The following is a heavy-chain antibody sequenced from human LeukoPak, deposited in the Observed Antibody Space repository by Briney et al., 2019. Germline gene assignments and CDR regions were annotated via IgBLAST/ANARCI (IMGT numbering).Heavy chain of an antibody. CDR1: GGSISSYY. Sequence: SETLSRTCTVSGGSISSYYWSWIRQPPGKGLEWIGYIYYSGSTNYNPSLKSRVTISLDTSKNQFSLKLSSVTAADTAVYYCARRDWGYYYGMDVWGQGTTVTVSS. CDR2: IYYSGST. V-gene: IGHV4-59*01. D-gene: IGHD7-27*01. J-gene: IGHJ6*02. CDR3: ARRDWGYYYGMDV.